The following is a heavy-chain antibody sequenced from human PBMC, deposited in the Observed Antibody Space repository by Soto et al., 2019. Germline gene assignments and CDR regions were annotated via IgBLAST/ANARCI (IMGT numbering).Heavy chain of an antibody. J-gene: IGHJ6*03. D-gene: IGHD6-13*01. Sequence: QVQLVESGGGVVQPGRSLRLSCASSGFTFSRYGMHWVRQAPGKGLEWVGVIWFDGSSQFYADSVKGRFTFSRDKSKNTLSLQTTSPRAADTAVYYCARDRLQQLGPPYAYYYMDVWGKGTTVTVSS. CDR3: ARDRLQQLGPPYAYYYMDV. CDR1: GFTFSRYG. CDR2: IWFDGSSQ. V-gene: IGHV3-33*01.